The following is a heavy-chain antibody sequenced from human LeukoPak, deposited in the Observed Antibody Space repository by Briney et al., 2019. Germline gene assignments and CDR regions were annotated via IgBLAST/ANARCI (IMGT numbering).Heavy chain of an antibody. CDR2: INPNSGGT. Sequence: ASVKVSCKASGYTFTGYYIHWVRQAPGQGREWMGRINPNSGGTNYAQKFQGRVTMTRDTSISTAYMQLSRLRSDDTAVYYCARRENDYWGQGTLVTVSS. D-gene: IGHD1-26*01. V-gene: IGHV1-2*06. CDR3: ARRENDY. J-gene: IGHJ4*02. CDR1: GYTFTGYY.